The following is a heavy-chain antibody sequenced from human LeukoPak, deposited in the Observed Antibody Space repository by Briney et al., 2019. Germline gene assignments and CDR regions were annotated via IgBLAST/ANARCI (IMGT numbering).Heavy chain of an antibody. V-gene: IGHV3-21*01. J-gene: IGHJ6*02. CDR2: ISSSGSYI. Sequence: GRCLRLSCAASGFTLSSYSMNWVRRTPGKGVECVSSISSSGSYIYYADSVQGRFTISRDNAKNSLYLQMNSLRADATAVYYCARWNHHMITFETYSYYGMDVWGQGTTVTVSS. CDR1: GFTLSSYS. D-gene: IGHD3-16*01. CDR3: ARWNHHMITFETYSYYGMDV.